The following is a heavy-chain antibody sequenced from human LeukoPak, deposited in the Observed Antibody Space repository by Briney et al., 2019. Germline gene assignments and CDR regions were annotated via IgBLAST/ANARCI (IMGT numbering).Heavy chain of an antibody. CDR2: IKEDGTET. J-gene: IGHJ4*02. Sequence: GGSLRLSCAGSGFTFSSYEMNWVRQAPGRGLEWVANIKEDGTETSYVGSVKGRFTISRDNAKNSLYLQMNSLRAEDTALYYCARDEFGPLAFWGRGTLVTVSS. CDR1: GFTFSSYE. V-gene: IGHV3-7*05. CDR3: ARDEFGPLAF. D-gene: IGHD3/OR15-3a*01.